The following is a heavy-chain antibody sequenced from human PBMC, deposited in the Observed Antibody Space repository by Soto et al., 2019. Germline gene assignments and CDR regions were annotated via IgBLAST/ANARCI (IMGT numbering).Heavy chain of an antibody. V-gene: IGHV3-13*05. CDR3: ARGGSYGKLFYYGMDV. CDR1: GFTFSSYD. Sequence: LRLSCAASGFTFSSYDMHWVRQATGKGLEWVSAIGTAGDPYYPGSVKGRFTISRENAKNSLYLQMNSLRAGDTAVYYCARGGSYGKLFYYGMDVWAQGTTVTVSS. CDR2: IGTAGDP. D-gene: IGHD5-18*01. J-gene: IGHJ6*02.